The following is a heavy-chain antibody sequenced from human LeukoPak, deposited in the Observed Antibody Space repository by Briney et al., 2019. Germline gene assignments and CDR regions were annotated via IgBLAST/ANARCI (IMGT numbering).Heavy chain of an antibody. V-gene: IGHV6-1*01. D-gene: IGHD1-7*01. Sequence: SQTLSLTCAISGDSVSSNSAAWTWIRQSPLRGLEWLGRTYYRSKWFKYYAVSVKSRITINPDTSKNQFSLQLNSVTPEDTAVYFCARGGGGTLKYWGQGILVTVSS. CDR2: TYYRSKWFK. J-gene: IGHJ4*02. CDR3: ARGGGGTLKY. CDR1: GDSVSSNSAA.